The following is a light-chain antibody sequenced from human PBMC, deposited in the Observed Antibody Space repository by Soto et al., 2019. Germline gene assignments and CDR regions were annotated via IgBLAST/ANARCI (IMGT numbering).Light chain of an antibody. V-gene: IGKV3-20*01. CDR3: QQYGGSPRYT. Sequence: EIVLTQSPGTLSLSPWERATLSCRASQSVSSDYLAWYQQKLGQAPRPLIYGASSRTTGIPDRFSGSGSGTDFTLTISRLEPEDFAVYYCQQYGGSPRYTFGQGTKLEIK. J-gene: IGKJ2*01. CDR2: GAS. CDR1: QSVSSDY.